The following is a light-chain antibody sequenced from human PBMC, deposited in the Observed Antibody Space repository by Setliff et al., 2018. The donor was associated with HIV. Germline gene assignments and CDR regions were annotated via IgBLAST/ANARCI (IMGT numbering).Light chain of an antibody. CDR1: SSDVGGYNY. Sequence: QSALTQPASVSGSPGQSITISCTGTSSDVGGYNYVSWYQQRPGKAPKLMIFDVSRRPSGVSNRFSGSKSGNTASLTISGLQAEDEADYYCTSYTSSFTYVFGSGTKGTV. V-gene: IGLV2-14*01. J-gene: IGLJ1*01. CDR2: DVS. CDR3: TSYTSSFTYV.